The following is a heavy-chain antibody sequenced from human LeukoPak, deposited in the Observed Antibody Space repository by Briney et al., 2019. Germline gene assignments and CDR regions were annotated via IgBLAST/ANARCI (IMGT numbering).Heavy chain of an antibody. CDR3: ARDVGVPGDSTPIAAAGAY. D-gene: IGHD6-13*01. Sequence: ASVKVSCKASGDTFTSYYMHWVRQAPGQGLEWMGIINPSGGSTSYAQKFQGRVTMTRDTSTSTVYMELSSLRSEDTAVYYCARDVGVPGDSTPIAAAGAYWGQGTLVTVSS. CDR1: GDTFTSYY. CDR2: INPSGGST. J-gene: IGHJ4*02. V-gene: IGHV1-46*01.